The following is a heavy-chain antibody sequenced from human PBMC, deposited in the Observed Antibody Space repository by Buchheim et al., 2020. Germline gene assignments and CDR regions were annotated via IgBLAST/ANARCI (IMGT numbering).Heavy chain of an antibody. CDR3: ARAKRHGGYCTTTSCPSEWSTLSY. Sequence: QVQLVQSGAEVKKPGASVKVSCKASGYTFTSYDINWVRQATGQGLEWMGWMNPNSGNTGYAQKFQGRVTMTRNTSISTAYMVLSSLTSPDTAVYYGARAKRHGGYCTTTSCPSEWSTLSYWGKGT. V-gene: IGHV1-8*01. J-gene: IGHJ4*02. D-gene: IGHD2-2*01. CDR1: GYTFTSYD. CDR2: MNPNSGNT.